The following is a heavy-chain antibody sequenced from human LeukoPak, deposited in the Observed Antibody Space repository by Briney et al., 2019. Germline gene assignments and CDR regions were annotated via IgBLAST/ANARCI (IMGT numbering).Heavy chain of an antibody. Sequence: GGSLRLSCAASGFTFSDYYMSWIRLAPGKGLEWVSYISSSGSTIYYADSVKGRFTISRDNAKNSLYLQMNSLRAEDTAVYYCARSRSRAGGSYYLGSFDYWGQGTLVTVSS. V-gene: IGHV3-11*04. CDR1: GFTFSDYY. J-gene: IGHJ4*02. CDR3: ARSRSRAGGSYYLGSFDY. CDR2: ISSSGSTI. D-gene: IGHD1-26*01.